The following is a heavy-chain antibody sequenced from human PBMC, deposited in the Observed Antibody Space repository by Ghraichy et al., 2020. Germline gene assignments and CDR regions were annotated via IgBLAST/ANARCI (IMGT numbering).Heavy chain of an antibody. V-gene: IGHV3-15*01. CDR2: IKSKIDGGTT. CDR1: GFTFSKAW. D-gene: IGHD3-22*01. CDR3: TTGPLSQNYYDTSGYFDYFWYYGMDV. J-gene: IGHJ6*02. Sequence: GGSLRLSCAASGFTFSKAWMSWVRQAPGKGLEWVGRIKSKIDGGTTDYAAPVKGRFAISRDDSKNTLSLQMDSLKIEDTAVYYCTTGPLSQNYYDTSGYFDYFWYYGMDVCGPGTTVIVSS.